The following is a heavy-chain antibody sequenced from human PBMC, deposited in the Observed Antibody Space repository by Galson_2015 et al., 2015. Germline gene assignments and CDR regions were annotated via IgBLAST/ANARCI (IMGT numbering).Heavy chain of an antibody. D-gene: IGHD6-19*01. Sequence: SVKVSCKVSGYTLTELSMHWVRQAPGKGLEWMGGFDPEDGETIYAQKFQGRVTMTEDTSTDTAYMELSSLRSEDTAVYYCATHPSGQWLVSAFDYWGQGTLVTVSS. V-gene: IGHV1-24*01. J-gene: IGHJ4*02. CDR2: FDPEDGET. CDR3: ATHPSGQWLVSAFDY. CDR1: GYTLTELS.